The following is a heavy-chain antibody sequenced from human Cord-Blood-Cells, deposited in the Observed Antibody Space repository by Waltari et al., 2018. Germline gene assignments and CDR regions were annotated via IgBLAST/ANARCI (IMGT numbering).Heavy chain of an antibody. CDR3: ARVDAGYSYGCFDY. CDR2: IIPIFGTA. Sequence: QVQLVQSGAAVKKPGSSVKVSCKASGGTFSSYAISWVRQAPGQGLEWMGGIIPIFGTANYAQKFQGKVTITADESPSTAYMGLSSLRSEDTAVYYCARVDAGYSYGCFDYWGQGTLVTVSS. CDR1: GGTFSSYA. V-gene: IGHV1-69*01. D-gene: IGHD5-18*01. J-gene: IGHJ4*02.